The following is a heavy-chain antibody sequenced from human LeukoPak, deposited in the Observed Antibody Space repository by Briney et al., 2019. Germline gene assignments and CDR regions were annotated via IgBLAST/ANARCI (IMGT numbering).Heavy chain of an antibody. V-gene: IGHV3-64*01. CDR1: GFTFSSYA. CDR3: ARGIVSGWYDAFDI. D-gene: IGHD6-19*01. J-gene: IGHJ3*02. Sequence: GGSLRLSCAASGFTFSSYAMHWVRQAPGKGLEYVSAISSNGGTTYYANSVKGRFTISRDNSKNTLSLQMGSLRAEDMAVYYCARGIVSGWYDAFDIRGQGTMVTVSS. CDR2: ISSNGGTT.